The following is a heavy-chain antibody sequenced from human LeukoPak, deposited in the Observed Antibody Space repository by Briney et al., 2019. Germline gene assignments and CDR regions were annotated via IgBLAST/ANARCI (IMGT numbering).Heavy chain of an antibody. J-gene: IGHJ4*02. CDR2: ISSSGNTI. V-gene: IGHV3-48*03. D-gene: IGHD4-17*01. Sequence: GGSLRLSCAASGFSFSSFEMNWVRQAPGKGLEWVSYISSSGNTIYYADSVKGRFTISRDNAKNSLYLQMNSLRAEDTAVYYCARGTYGEYGGPAYWGQGTLVTVSS. CDR1: GFSFSSFE. CDR3: ARGTYGEYGGPAY.